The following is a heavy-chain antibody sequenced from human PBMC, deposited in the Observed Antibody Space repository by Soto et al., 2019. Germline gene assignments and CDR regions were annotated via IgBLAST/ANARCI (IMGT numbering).Heavy chain of an antibody. CDR1: GFTFSSYA. D-gene: IGHD6-19*01. V-gene: IGHV3-30-3*01. Sequence: QVQLVGSGGGVVQPGRSLRLSCAASGFTFSSYAMHWVRQAPGKGLEWVAVISYDGSNKFYADSVKGRFTISRDNSKNTLYLQMNSLRTEDTAVFYCARGRVAGTPYYYGMDVWGQGTTVTVSS. J-gene: IGHJ6*02. CDR2: ISYDGSNK. CDR3: ARGRVAGTPYYYGMDV.